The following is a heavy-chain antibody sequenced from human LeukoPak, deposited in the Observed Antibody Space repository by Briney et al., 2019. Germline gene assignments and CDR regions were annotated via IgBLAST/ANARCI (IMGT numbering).Heavy chain of an antibody. CDR1: GGSISSYY. CDR2: IYYSGST. V-gene: IGHV4-59*08. D-gene: IGHD5-18*01. J-gene: IGHJ4*02. Sequence: PSETLSLTCTVSGGSISSYYWSWIRQPPGKGLEWIGYIYYSGSTNYNPSLKSRVTISVDTSKNQFSLKLSSVTAADTAVYYCARSLVDTAMVDYWGRGTLVTVSS. CDR3: ARSLVDTAMVDY.